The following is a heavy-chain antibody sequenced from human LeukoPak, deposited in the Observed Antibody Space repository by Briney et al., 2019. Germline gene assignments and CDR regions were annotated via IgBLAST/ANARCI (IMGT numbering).Heavy chain of an antibody. CDR1: GGSVSSGSYY. V-gene: IGHV4-61*01. J-gene: IGHJ4*02. CDR2: IYYSGST. Sequence: SETLSLTCTVSGGSVSSGSYYWSWIRQPPGKGLEWIGYIYYSGSTNYNPSLKSRVTISVDTSKNQFSLKLSSVTAADTAVYYCARGIDYWGQGTLVTVSS. CDR3: ARGIDY.